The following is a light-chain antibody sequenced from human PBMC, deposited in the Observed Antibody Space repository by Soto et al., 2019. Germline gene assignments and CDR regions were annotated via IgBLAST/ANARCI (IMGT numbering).Light chain of an antibody. CDR2: DAS. V-gene: IGKV1-9*01. J-gene: IGKJ4*01. Sequence: IQLAQSPSSLSASLGDRVTVTCRASEDITNYLACYQQKVGKAPKLLIYDASTLHSGVPSRFSGSGSGTDFTLTISGLQPEHFATYYCQQLTRYPSTFGGGTKVDI. CDR3: QQLTRYPST. CDR1: EDITNY.